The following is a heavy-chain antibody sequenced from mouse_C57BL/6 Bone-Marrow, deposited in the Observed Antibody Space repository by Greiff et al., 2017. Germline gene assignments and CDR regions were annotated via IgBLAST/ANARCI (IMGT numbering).Heavy chain of an antibody. CDR2: INPSNGGT. D-gene: IGHD3-2*02. V-gene: IGHV1-53*01. CDR1: GYTFTSYW. Sequence: QVQLKQPGTELVKPGASVKLSCKASGYTFTSYWMHWVKQRPGQGLEWIGNINPSNGGTNYNEKFKSKATLTVDKSSSTAYMQLSSLTSEDSAVYYCARWGAQAIAMDYWGQGTSVTVSS. CDR3: ARWGAQAIAMDY. J-gene: IGHJ4*01.